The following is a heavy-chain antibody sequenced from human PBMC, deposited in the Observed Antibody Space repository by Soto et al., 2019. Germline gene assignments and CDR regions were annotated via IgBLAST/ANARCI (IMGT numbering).Heavy chain of an antibody. Sequence: SGPTLVNPTQTLTLTCTFSGFSLSTSGVGVGWIRQPPGKALEWLALIYWNDDKRYSPSLKSRLTITKDTSKNQVVLTMTNMDPVDTATYYCAHELGYCTNGVCYGVPYFDYWGQGTLVTVSS. CDR2: IYWNDDK. V-gene: IGHV2-5*01. CDR1: GFSLSTSGVG. J-gene: IGHJ4*02. CDR3: AHELGYCTNGVCYGVPYFDY. D-gene: IGHD2-8*01.